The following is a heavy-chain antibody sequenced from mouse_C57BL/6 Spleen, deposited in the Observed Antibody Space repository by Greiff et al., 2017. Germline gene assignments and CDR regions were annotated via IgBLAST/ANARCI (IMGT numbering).Heavy chain of an antibody. CDR3: AISYYGYYGDYFDY. CDR1: GYSFTDYY. V-gene: IGHV1-39*01. CDR2: IIPNYGTT. Sequence: VQLQQSGPELVKPGASVKISCKASGYSFTDYYMNWVKQSNGKSLEWIGVIIPNYGTTSYNQKFKGKATLPVEQSSSPAYMQLNSLTSEYAAFYDLAISYYGYYGDYFDYWCLGTTLTVSS. J-gene: IGHJ2*01. D-gene: IGHD2-12*01.